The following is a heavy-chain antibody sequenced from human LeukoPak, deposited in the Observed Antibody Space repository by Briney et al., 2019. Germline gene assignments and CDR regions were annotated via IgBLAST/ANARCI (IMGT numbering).Heavy chain of an antibody. CDR1: GFTFSDYS. Sequence: GGSLRLSCAASGFTFSDYSMNWVRQAPGKGLEWISYIGIDSGNTNYADSVKGRFTISGDKAKNSLYQQMNSLRVEDTAVYYCARDYKYAFDNWGQGTLVTVSS. CDR2: IGIDSGNT. J-gene: IGHJ4*02. D-gene: IGHD5-24*01. CDR3: ARDYKYAFDN. V-gene: IGHV3-48*01.